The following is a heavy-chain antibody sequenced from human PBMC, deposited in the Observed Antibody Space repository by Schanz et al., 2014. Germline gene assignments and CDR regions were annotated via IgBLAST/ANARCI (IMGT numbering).Heavy chain of an antibody. CDR1: GGTFSSYT. D-gene: IGHD2-2*01. CDR3: APGDFGNSTSFVY. Sequence: QVQLVQSGAEVKKPGASVKVSCKASGGTFSSYTINWVRQAPGQGLEWLGIINPSAGSTSYAQKCQSGGSITTSSYARTVFNLLSSMRSEDATANYFAPGDFGNSTSFVYWGQGTLVTVSS. V-gene: IGHV1-46*03. CDR2: INPSAGST. J-gene: IGHJ4*02.